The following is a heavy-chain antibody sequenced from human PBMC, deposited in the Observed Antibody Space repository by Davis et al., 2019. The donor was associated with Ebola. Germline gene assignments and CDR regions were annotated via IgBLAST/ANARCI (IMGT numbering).Heavy chain of an antibody. CDR1: GYTFTSYG. J-gene: IGHJ5*02. CDR2: ISAYNGNT. CDR3: ARDGYCSSTSCSGWFDP. D-gene: IGHD2-2*03. Sequence: AASVKVSCKASGYTFTSYGISWVRQAPGQGFEWMGWISAYNGNTNYAQKLQGRVTMTTDTSTSTAYMELRSLRSEDTAVYYCARDGYCSSTSCSGWFDPWGQGTLVTVSS. V-gene: IGHV1-18*01.